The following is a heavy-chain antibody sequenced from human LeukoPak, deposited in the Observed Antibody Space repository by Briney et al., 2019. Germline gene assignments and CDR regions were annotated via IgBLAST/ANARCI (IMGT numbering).Heavy chain of an antibody. D-gene: IGHD4-17*01. CDR2: ISWNSGSI. V-gene: IGHV3-9*01. CDR1: GFTFDDYA. CDR3: AKDKTFGDYIFDY. Sequence: GGSLRLSCAASGFTFDDYAMHWVRQAPGKGLEWVSGISWNSGSIGYADSVKGRFTIFRDNAKNSLYLQMNSLRAEDTALYYCAKDKTFGDYIFDYWGQGTLVTVSS. J-gene: IGHJ4*02.